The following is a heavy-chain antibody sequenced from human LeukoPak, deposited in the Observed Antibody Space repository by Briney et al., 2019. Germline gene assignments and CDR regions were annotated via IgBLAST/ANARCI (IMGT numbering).Heavy chain of an antibody. CDR2: INSDGSST. D-gene: IGHD6-6*01. J-gene: IGHJ6*03. CDR3: ARGNSESSSSFYYYYYYMDV. V-gene: IGHV3-74*01. Sequence: GGSLRLSCAASGFTFSSYWMHWVRQAPGKGLVWVSRINSDGSSTSYADSVKGRFTISRDNAKNTLYLQMNSLRAEDTAVYYCARGNSESSSSFYYYYYYMDVWGKGTTVTVSS. CDR1: GFTFSSYW.